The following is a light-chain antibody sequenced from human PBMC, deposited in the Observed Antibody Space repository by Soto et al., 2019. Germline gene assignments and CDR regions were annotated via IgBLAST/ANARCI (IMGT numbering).Light chain of an antibody. CDR2: GVS. CDR1: SSDVGGYNS. Sequence: QSALTQPASVSGSPGQSITISCTGTSSDVGGYNSVSWYQQHPGKAPTLMIFGVSSRPSEVSNRFSGSKSANTASLTISGLQFEDEACYYCASDTSSSSLVFGGGTKLTVL. CDR3: ASDTSSSSLV. V-gene: IGLV2-14*01. J-gene: IGLJ3*02.